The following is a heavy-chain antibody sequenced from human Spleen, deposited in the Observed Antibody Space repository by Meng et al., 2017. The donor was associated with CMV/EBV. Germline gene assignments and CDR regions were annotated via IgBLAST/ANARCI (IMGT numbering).Heavy chain of an antibody. D-gene: IGHD1-26*01. Sequence: ASVKVSCKASGYTYTNFYTHWVRQAPGQGLEWLGVINPSDGYTNSAQKFQGRVTMTRDTSISTAYMELSSLTSDDTAVYYCARAERYSGRPPSDYWGQGTLVTVSS. CDR2: INPSDGYT. V-gene: IGHV1-2*02. J-gene: IGHJ4*02. CDR3: ARAERYSGRPPSDY. CDR1: GYTYTNFY.